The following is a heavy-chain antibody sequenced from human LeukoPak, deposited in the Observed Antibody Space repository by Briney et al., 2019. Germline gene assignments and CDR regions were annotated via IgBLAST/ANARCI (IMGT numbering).Heavy chain of an antibody. CDR1: GFTFSSYA. D-gene: IGHD1-26*01. CDR3: ARISGSFVDY. Sequence: GALRLSCAASGFTFSSYAMHWVRQAPGKGLEGVAVISYDGSNKYYADSVKGGFTISRDNSKNTLYLQMNSLRAEDTAVYYCARISGSFVDYWGQGTLVTVSS. CDR2: ISYDGSNK. V-gene: IGHV3-30-3*01. J-gene: IGHJ4*02.